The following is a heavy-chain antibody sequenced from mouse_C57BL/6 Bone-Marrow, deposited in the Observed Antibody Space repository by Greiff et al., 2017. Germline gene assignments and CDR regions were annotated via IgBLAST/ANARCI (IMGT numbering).Heavy chain of an antibody. CDR3: ARQRGYSWFAY. CDR1: GFTFSDYY. Sequence: EVQLVESGGGLVQPGGSLKLSCAASGFTFSDYYMYWVRQTPEKRLEWVAYISNGGGSTYYPDTVKGRFTISRDNAKNTLYLQMSRLKSEDTAMYYCARQRGYSWFAYWGQGTLVTVSA. V-gene: IGHV5-12*01. CDR2: ISNGGGST. D-gene: IGHD2-3*01. J-gene: IGHJ3*01.